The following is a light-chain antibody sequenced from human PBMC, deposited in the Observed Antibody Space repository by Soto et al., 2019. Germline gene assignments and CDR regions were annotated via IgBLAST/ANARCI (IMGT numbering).Light chain of an antibody. CDR3: QQYSDRYT. V-gene: IGKV3D-15*01. CDR1: RSVSSS. J-gene: IGKJ2*01. CDR2: GAS. Sequence: EIVMTQSPATLSVSPGERATLSCRASRSVSSSLSWYQHKPGQAPRLLIYGASIRATGIPARFSGSGSGTEFTLTISSLLSEDFAAYYCQQYSDRYTFGQGSRLVI.